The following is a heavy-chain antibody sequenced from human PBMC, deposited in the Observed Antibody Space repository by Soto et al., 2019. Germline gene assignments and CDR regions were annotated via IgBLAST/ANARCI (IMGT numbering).Heavy chain of an antibody. J-gene: IGHJ6*02. V-gene: IGHV3-11*01. CDR2: ISRSTNLI. D-gene: IGHD1-20*01. CDR1: GFTFRDYF. CDR3: ARNPYNSPNVYYYGLDV. Sequence: PGGSLRLSCAASGFTFRDYFMTWVRQAPGKGLEWVSFISRSTNLIYYADSVKGRFTVSRDNAKNSLYLQMNNLRVEDTALHYCARNPYNSPNVYYYGLDVWGQGTTVTVSS.